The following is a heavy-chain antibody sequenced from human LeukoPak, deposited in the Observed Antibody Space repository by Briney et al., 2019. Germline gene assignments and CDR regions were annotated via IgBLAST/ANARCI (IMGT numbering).Heavy chain of an antibody. D-gene: IGHD4/OR15-4a*01. J-gene: IGHJ6*03. CDR2: IYNSGIT. V-gene: IGHV4-59*02. CDR3: ARDHLPAGAPGYYMDV. Sequence: SETLSLTCTVSGGSVSNHFRSWLRQPPGKGLEWIGYIYNSGITNYNPSLKSRVTMSVDTSKNQFSLMLRSVTAADTAVYYCARDHLPAGAPGYYMDVWGKGTTVTVSS. CDR1: GGSVSNHF.